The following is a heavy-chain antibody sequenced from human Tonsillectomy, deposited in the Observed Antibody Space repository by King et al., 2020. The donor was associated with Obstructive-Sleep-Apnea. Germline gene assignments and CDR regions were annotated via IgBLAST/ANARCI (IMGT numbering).Heavy chain of an antibody. CDR2: INHSGST. CDR3: ARALGYCSSTSCHRDLRAGYYGMDV. D-gene: IGHD2-2*02. Sequence: VQLQQWGAGLLKPSETLSLPCAVYGGSFSGYYWSWIRQPPGKGLEWIGEINHSGSTNYNPSLKSRVTISVDTSKNQFSLKLSSVTAADTAVYYCARALGYCSSTSCHRDLRAGYYGMDVWGQGTTVTVSS. J-gene: IGHJ6*02. V-gene: IGHV4-34*01. CDR1: GGSFSGYY.